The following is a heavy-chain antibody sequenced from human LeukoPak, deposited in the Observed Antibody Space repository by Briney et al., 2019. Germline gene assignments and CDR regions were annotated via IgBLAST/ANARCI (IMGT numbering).Heavy chain of an antibody. V-gene: IGHV4-59*01. CDR3: ATRGHKNWFDP. Sequence: PSETLSLTCTVSGGSISSYYWSWIRQPPGKGLEWIGYIYYSGSTNYNPSLKSRVTISVDTSKNQFSLKLSSVTAADTAVYYCATRGHKNWFDPWGQGTLVTVSS. CDR1: GGSISSYY. J-gene: IGHJ5*02. CDR2: IYYSGST.